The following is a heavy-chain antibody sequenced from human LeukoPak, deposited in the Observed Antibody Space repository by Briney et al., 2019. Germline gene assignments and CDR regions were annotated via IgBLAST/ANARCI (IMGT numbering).Heavy chain of an antibody. Sequence: SETLSLTCAVYGGSFRGYYWSWIRQPPGKGLEWIGEINHSGSTNYNPSLKSRVTISVDTSKNQFSLKLSSVTAADTAVYYCARNEQARLLFDYWGQGTLVTVSS. J-gene: IGHJ4*02. CDR1: GGSFRGYY. V-gene: IGHV4-34*01. CDR3: ARNEQARLLFDY. CDR2: INHSGST. D-gene: IGHD1-1*01.